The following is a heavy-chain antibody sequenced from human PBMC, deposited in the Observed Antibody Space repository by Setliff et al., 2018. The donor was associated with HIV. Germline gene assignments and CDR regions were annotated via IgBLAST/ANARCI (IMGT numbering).Heavy chain of an antibody. V-gene: IGHV4-59*11. Sequence: ASETLSLTCTVSGGSISSHYWSWIRQPPGKGLEWIGSIYYSGSTNYNPSLKSRVTISVDTSKNQFSLKLSSVTAADTAVYYCARAHLTTAHNWFDPWGQGTLVTVS. CDR1: GGSISSHY. J-gene: IGHJ5*02. D-gene: IGHD4-4*01. CDR2: IYYSGST. CDR3: ARAHLTTAHNWFDP.